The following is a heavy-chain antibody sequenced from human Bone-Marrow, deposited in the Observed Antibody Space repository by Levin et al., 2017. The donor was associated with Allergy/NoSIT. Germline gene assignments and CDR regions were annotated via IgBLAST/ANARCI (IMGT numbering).Heavy chain of an antibody. J-gene: IGHJ5*02. Sequence: SETLSLTCAVYGGSFSGYYWSWIRQPPGKGLEWIGEINHSGSTNYNPSLKSRVTISVDTSKNQFSLKLSSVTAADTAVYYCARAAVLGNCSSTSCYLRKFDPWGQGTLVTVSS. CDR1: GGSFSGYY. CDR2: INHSGST. CDR3: ARAAVLGNCSSTSCYLRKFDP. D-gene: IGHD2-2*01. V-gene: IGHV4-34*01.